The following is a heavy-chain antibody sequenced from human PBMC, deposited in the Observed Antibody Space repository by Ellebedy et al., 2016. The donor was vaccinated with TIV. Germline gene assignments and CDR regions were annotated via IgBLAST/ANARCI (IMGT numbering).Heavy chain of an antibody. D-gene: IGHD6-13*01. J-gene: IGHJ2*01. Sequence: MPSETLSLTCTVSGGSLTNPFWSWIRQPPGKALEWIASIYYSGTTNYNPSLKSRVTISVDTSKNQISLTLMSSVSAADTAVYYCARVAITAAVGGGFFDLWGRGTLVTVSS. V-gene: IGHV4-59*11. CDR2: IYYSGTT. CDR3: ARVAITAAVGGGFFDL. CDR1: GGSLTNPF.